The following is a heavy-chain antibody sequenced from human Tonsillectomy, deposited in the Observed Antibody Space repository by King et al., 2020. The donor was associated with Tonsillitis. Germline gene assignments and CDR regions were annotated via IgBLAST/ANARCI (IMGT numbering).Heavy chain of an antibody. CDR1: GYSFTSYW. CDR2: IYPGDSDT. V-gene: IGHV5-51*01. Sequence: QLVQSGAEVKKPGESLKISCKGSGYSFTSYWIAWVRQMPGRGLEWVGIIYPGDSDTRYSPSFQGQVTFLADKSISTAYLQWRSLKASDTAMFYCARQVDYYDSSGYRRYFDYWGQGTLVTVSS. D-gene: IGHD3-22*01. CDR3: ARQVDYYDSSGYRRYFDY. J-gene: IGHJ4*02.